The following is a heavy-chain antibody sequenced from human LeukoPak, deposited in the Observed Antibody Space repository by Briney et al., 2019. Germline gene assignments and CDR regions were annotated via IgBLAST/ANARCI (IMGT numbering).Heavy chain of an antibody. CDR3: ARARYSSGWYGDYYYYYGMDV. CDR1: GYTFTIYG. Sequence: ASVKVSCKASGYTFTIYGISWVRQAPGQGLEWMGWINAYNGNTNYAQKLQGRVTMTTDTSTSTAYMELRSLRSDDTAVYYCARARYSSGWYGDYYYYYGMDVWGQGTTVTVSS. J-gene: IGHJ6*02. D-gene: IGHD6-19*01. CDR2: INAYNGNT. V-gene: IGHV1-18*01.